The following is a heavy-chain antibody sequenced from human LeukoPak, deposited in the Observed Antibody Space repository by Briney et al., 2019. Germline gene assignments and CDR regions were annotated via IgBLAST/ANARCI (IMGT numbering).Heavy chain of an antibody. V-gene: IGHV4-4*07. D-gene: IGHD1-26*01. CDR2: IYTTGAT. CDR1: GGSIMSCF. CDR3: SRQGYTASYYFLDY. J-gene: IGHJ4*02. Sequence: PSETLSLTCTVSGGSIMSCFGGWVRQPAGKGLEWIGRIYTTGATFYNPSLKTRLTMSIDTSKNQFSLRLTSVVAADTAVYYCSRQGYTASYYFLDYWSQGTLVTVSS.